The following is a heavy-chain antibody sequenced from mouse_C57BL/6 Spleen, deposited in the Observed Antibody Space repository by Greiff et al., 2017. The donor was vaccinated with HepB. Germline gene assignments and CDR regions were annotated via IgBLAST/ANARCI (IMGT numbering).Heavy chain of an antibody. CDR3: ARCPFYYSKGYFDV. CDR1: GYTFTSYW. D-gene: IGHD2-5*01. V-gene: IGHV1-69*01. J-gene: IGHJ1*03. CDR2: IDPSDSYT. Sequence: QVQLQQPGAELVMPGASVKLSCKASGYTFTSYWMHWVKQRPGQGLEWIGEIDPSDSYTNYNQKFKGKSTLTVDKSSSTAYMQLSSLTSEDSAVYYCARCPFYYSKGYFDVWGTGTTVTVSS.